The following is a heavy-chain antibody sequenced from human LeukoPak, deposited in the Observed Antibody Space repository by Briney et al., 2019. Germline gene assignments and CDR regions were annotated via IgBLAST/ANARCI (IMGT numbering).Heavy chain of an antibody. V-gene: IGHV1-69*04. CDR3: ARAPLGSLDY. CDR2: IIPILGIA. Sequence: ASVKVSCKASGYTFTGYYMHWVRQAPAQGLEWMGRIIPILGIANYAQKFQGRVTITADKSTSTAYMELSSLRSEDTAVYYCARAPLGSLDYWGQGTLVTVSS. D-gene: IGHD3-16*01. J-gene: IGHJ4*02. CDR1: GYTFTGYY.